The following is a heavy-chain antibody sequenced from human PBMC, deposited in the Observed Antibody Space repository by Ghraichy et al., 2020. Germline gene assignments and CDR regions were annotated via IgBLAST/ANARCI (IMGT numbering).Heavy chain of an antibody. CDR1: GGSISSSSYY. Sequence: SETLSLTCTVSGGSISSSSYYWGWIRQPPGKGLEWIGSIYYSGSTYYNPSLKSRVTISVDTSKNQFSLKLSSVTAADTAVYYCARLTTVTMIVVVITTGWFDPWGQGTLVTVSS. CDR3: ARLTTVTMIVVVITTGWFDP. V-gene: IGHV4-39*01. D-gene: IGHD3-22*01. CDR2: IYYSGST. J-gene: IGHJ5*02.